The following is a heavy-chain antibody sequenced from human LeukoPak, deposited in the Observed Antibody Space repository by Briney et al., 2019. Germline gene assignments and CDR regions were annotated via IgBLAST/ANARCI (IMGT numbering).Heavy chain of an antibody. J-gene: IGHJ6*04. CDR3: ARGGNVFGGMDV. CDR1: GYTFTSYG. Sequence: GASVKLSCKASGYTFTSYGISWGRQAPGQGLEWMGWISAYNGNANYARKLQGRVTMTTDTSTSTVYMELRSLRSDDAAVYYWARGGNVFGGMDVWGKGTTVTFSS. D-gene: IGHD1-1*01. CDR2: ISAYNGNA. V-gene: IGHV1-18*04.